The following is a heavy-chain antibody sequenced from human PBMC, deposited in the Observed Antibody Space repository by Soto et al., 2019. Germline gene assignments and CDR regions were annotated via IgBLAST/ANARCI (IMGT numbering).Heavy chain of an antibody. V-gene: IGHV4-31*03. D-gene: IGHD6-13*01. Sequence: SETLSLTCTVSGGSISSGGYYWSWIRQHPGKGLERIGYIYYSGSTYYNPSLKSRVTISADTSKNQFSLKLSSVTAADTAVYYCARGASSSWYRWFDPWGQGTLVTVSS. J-gene: IGHJ5*02. CDR3: ARGASSSWYRWFDP. CDR2: IYYSGST. CDR1: GGSISSGGYY.